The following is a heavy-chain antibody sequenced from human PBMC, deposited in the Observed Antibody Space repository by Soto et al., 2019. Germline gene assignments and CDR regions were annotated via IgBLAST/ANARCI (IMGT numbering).Heavy chain of an antibody. D-gene: IGHD3-9*01. J-gene: IGHJ4*02. Sequence: EVQLVESGGGLVQPGGSLRLSCAASGFTFSSYSMNWVRQAPGKGLEWVSYISSSSSTIYYADSVKGRFTIPRDNAXXSLYLQMNSLRAEDTAVYYCARNYDILTGYHNFDYWGQGTLVTVSS. V-gene: IGHV3-48*01. CDR1: GFTFSSYS. CDR2: ISSSSSTI. CDR3: ARNYDILTGYHNFDY.